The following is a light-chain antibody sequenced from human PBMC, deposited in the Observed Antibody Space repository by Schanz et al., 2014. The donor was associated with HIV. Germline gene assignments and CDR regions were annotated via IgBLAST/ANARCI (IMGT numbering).Light chain of an antibody. V-gene: IGKV3-15*01. CDR2: GTS. CDR3: QYFGNSGGT. CDR1: HSVSSN. J-gene: IGKJ4*01. Sequence: EIVMTQSPATLSLSPGERATLSCRASHSVSSNLAWYQQKPGQAPRLLIYGTSTRATGIPANFSGSGSGTDFTLTISSVEPEDFAVDYCQYFGNSGGTFGGGTKVEIK.